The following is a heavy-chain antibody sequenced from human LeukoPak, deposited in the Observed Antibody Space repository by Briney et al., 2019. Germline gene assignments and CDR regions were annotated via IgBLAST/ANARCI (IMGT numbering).Heavy chain of an antibody. Sequence: GESLKISCKGSGYSFTSYWIGWVRQMPGKGLEWMGVIYPGDSDTRYSPSFQGQVTISAESISTAYLQWSNLKASDTAMYYCARLLGGGFEYWGQGTLVTVSS. J-gene: IGHJ4*02. V-gene: IGHV5-51*01. CDR1: GYSFTSYW. CDR2: IYPGDSDT. CDR3: ARLLGGGFEY.